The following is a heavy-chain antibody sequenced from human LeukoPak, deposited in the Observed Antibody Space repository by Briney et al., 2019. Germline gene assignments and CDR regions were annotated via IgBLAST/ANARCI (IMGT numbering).Heavy chain of an antibody. CDR2: MNPNSGNT. Sequence: ASVKVSCKASGYTFTIYDINWVRQATGQGLEWMGWMNPNSGNTGYAQKFQGRVTITRNTSISTAYMELSSLRSEDTAVYYCARSLILPTGRGNDLDYWGQGTLVTVSS. CDR1: GYTFTIYD. CDR3: ARSLILPTGRGNDLDY. J-gene: IGHJ4*02. V-gene: IGHV1-8*03. D-gene: IGHD1-1*01.